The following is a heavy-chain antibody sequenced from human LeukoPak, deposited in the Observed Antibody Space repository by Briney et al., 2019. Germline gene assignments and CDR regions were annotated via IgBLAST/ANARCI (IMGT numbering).Heavy chain of an antibody. J-gene: IGHJ4*02. V-gene: IGHV3-33*01. CDR1: GFTFSSYG. CDR3: ARDCCGNYDSSGYYRGLIDY. CDR2: IWYDGSNK. Sequence: PGESLRLSCAASGFTFSSYGMHWVRQAPGKGLEWVAVIWYDGSNKYYADSVKGRFTISRDNSKNTLYLQMNSLRAEDTAAYYCARDCCGNYDSSGYYRGLIDYWGQGTLVTVSS. D-gene: IGHD3-22*01.